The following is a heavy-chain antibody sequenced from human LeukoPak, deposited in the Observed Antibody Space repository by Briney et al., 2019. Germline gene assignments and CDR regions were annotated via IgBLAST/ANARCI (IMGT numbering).Heavy chain of an antibody. D-gene: IGHD6-13*01. V-gene: IGHV3-21*01. Sequence: GGSLRLSCAASGITFSSYSMNWVRQAPGKGLEWVSSISSSSYIYYADSVKGRFTISRDNAKNSLYLQMNSLRAEDTAVYYCARTIAAAGTAGYWGQGTLVTVSS. CDR3: ARTIAAAGTAGY. J-gene: IGHJ4*02. CDR1: GITFSSYS. CDR2: ISSSSYI.